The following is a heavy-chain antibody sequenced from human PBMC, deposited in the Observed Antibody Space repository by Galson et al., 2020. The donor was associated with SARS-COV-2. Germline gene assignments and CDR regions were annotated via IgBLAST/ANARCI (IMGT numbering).Heavy chain of an antibody. Sequence: GESLKISCAASGFTFNSYSMNWVRQAPGKGLEWVSSISSGSSYIYYADSVRGRFTISRDNAKNSLYLEMNSLRAEDTAVYYCARKGTLLTSVVTSAWYFDRWGRGTLVSVS. V-gene: IGHV3-21*01. CDR1: GFTFNSYS. D-gene: IGHD4-4*01. J-gene: IGHJ2*01. CDR2: ISSGSSYI. CDR3: ARKGTLLTSVVTSAWYFDR.